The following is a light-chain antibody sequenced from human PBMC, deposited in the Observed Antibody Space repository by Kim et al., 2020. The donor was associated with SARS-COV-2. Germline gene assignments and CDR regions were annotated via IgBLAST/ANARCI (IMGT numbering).Light chain of an antibody. CDR2: QDS. Sequence: SPGKTASITCSGDKLGDKYACWYQQKPGQSPVLVIYQDSQRPSGIPERFSGSNSGNTATLTISGTQAMDEADYYCQAWDSSTAHYVFGTGTKVIVL. V-gene: IGLV3-1*01. J-gene: IGLJ1*01. CDR3: QAWDSSTAHYV. CDR1: KLGDKY.